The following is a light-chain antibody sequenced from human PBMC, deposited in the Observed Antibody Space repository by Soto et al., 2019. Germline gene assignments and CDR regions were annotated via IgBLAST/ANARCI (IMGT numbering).Light chain of an antibody. Sequence: DIQMTQSPSTLSASVGDRVTITCRASQSISTYLNWYQQKPGKAPKLLIYAASSLQSGVPSRFSGSESGTDFTLTISSLQPEDFATYYCQQSYSSPPTFGQGTKVDIK. CDR3: QQSYSSPPT. CDR2: AAS. CDR1: QSISTY. V-gene: IGKV1-39*01. J-gene: IGKJ1*01.